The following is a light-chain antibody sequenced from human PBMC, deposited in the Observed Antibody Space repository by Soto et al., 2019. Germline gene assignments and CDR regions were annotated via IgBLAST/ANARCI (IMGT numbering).Light chain of an antibody. CDR3: QQYGRSPTT. Sequence: DIVFTKSPGPVPLSGWEGGTIFSSSSQSVTSNYLAWYQQKPGQAPRLLFFGASIRATGIPDRFSGSGSGTDFTLTISRLEPEDFAVYHCQQYGRSPTTVGPGTKVDIK. CDR1: QSVTSNY. V-gene: IGKV3-20*01. J-gene: IGKJ1*01. CDR2: GAS.